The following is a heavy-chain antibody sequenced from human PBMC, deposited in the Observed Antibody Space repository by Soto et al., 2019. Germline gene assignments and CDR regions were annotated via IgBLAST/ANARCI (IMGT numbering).Heavy chain of an antibody. D-gene: IGHD3-16*02. J-gene: IGHJ4*02. V-gene: IGHV3-30*18. Sequence: VQLVESGGGVVQPGTSLRLSCAASGFTFSSYGMHWVRQAPGKGLGWVAIVSYDGSNKFYGDSVKGRFTISRDDSSNTVYLQMNGLRPEDTAVYYCAKALGELSPESYDYWGQGTLFTVSS. CDR3: AKALGELSPESYDY. CDR2: VSYDGSNK. CDR1: GFTFSSYG.